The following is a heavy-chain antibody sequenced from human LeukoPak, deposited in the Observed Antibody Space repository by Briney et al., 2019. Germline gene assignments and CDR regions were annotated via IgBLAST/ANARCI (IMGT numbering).Heavy chain of an antibody. CDR1: GFTFSAYH. CDR3: ARHYGP. V-gene: IGHV4-39*01. Sequence: GSLRLSCAASGFTFSAYHINWVRQPPGKGLEWIGSIYYSGSTYYNPSLKSRVTISVDTSKNQFSLKLNSVTATDTAVYYCARHYGPWGQGTLVTVSS. J-gene: IGHJ4*02. D-gene: IGHD3-10*01. CDR2: IYYSGST.